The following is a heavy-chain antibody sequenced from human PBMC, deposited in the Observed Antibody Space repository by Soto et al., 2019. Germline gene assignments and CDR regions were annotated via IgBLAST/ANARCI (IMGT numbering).Heavy chain of an antibody. CDR2: ISAYNGNT. V-gene: IGHV1-18*01. D-gene: IGHD3-10*01. J-gene: IGHJ4*02. Sequence: QVQLVQSGAEVKKPGASVKVSCKASGYTFTSYAISWVRQAPGQGLEWMGWISAYNGNTNYAQKLQGRVTMTTDTSTTTDYMELRCRRSDVTAVYYCARSGRPAGYWGQGTLVTVSS. CDR3: ARSGRPAGY. CDR1: GYTFTSYA.